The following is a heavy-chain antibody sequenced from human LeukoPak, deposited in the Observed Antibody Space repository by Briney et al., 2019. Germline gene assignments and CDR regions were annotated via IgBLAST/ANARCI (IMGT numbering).Heavy chain of an antibody. CDR3: AQEDYYDRRGGRDY. D-gene: IGHD3-22*01. CDR2: ISGSGGST. V-gene: IGHV3-23*01. CDR1: GFTFSSYA. J-gene: IGHJ4*02. Sequence: GASLRLSCAASGFTFSSYAMSWVRQAPGKELAWVSAISGSGGSTYYADSVEGRFTISRDNFKNTLYLQMNSLRAEDTALYYCAQEDYYDRRGGRDYWGQGTLVTVSS.